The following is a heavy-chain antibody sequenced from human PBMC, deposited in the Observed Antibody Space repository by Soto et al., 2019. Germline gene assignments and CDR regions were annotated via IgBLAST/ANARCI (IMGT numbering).Heavy chain of an antibody. CDR1: GFTFSSYS. Sequence: EVQLVESGGGLVKPGGSLRLSCAASGFTFSSYSMNWVRQAPGRGLEWVSFISSGSTYVYYADSLKGRFTISRDNAKNSLYLQINSLRAEDTAVYYCAREGGSSSWNNGFDPWGQGTLVTVSS. V-gene: IGHV3-21*01. CDR2: ISSGSTYV. CDR3: AREGGSSSWNNGFDP. D-gene: IGHD6-13*01. J-gene: IGHJ5*02.